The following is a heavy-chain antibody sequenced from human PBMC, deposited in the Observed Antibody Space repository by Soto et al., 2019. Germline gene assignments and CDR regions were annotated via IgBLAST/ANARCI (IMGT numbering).Heavy chain of an antibody. CDR2: MKPSRGDT. CDR3: VALAR. D-gene: IGHD6-6*01. Sequence: QVQLVQSGAEVREPGASVKVSCKASGYTFTTYDINWVRQATGQGLEWMGWMKPSRGDTGYGQKFQGRVALTRDTSTSTAYMELSGLKSEDTAVYYCVALARWGQGTLVTVSS. J-gene: IGHJ4*02. V-gene: IGHV1-8*01. CDR1: GYTFTTYD.